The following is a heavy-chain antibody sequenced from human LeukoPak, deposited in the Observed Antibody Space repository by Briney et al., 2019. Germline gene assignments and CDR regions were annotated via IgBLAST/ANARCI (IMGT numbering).Heavy chain of an antibody. J-gene: IGHJ6*03. CDR3: ARDVYGDYGGDYYYYMDV. V-gene: IGHV3-7*01. Sequence: GGSLRLSCAASGFTFSSYWMSWVRQAPGKGLEGVANIKQDGSEKYYVDSVKGRFTIPRDNAKNPLYLQMNSLRAEDTAVYYCARDVYGDYGGDYYYYMDVWGKGTTVIVSS. CDR2: IKQDGSEK. CDR1: GFTFSSYW. D-gene: IGHD4-17*01.